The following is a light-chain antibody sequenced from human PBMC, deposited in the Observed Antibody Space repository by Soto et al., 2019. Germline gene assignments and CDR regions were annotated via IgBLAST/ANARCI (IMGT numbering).Light chain of an antibody. V-gene: IGKV1-5*03. CDR2: KAS. J-gene: IGKJ1*01. CDR1: QSISSW. Sequence: DIQMTQSPSTLSASVGDRVTITCRASQSISSWLAWYQQKPVKAPKLLIYKASSLESGVPSRFSSSGSGTEFTLTISSLQPDDFASYYCQQYNSYCTFGQGTKVEIK. CDR3: QQYNSYCT.